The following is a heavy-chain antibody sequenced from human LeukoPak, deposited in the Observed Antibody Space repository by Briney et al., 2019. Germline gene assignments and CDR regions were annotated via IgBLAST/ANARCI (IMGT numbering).Heavy chain of an antibody. Sequence: GGSLRLSCAASGFTFSSYWMTWVRQAPGKGLEWVANIKQDGSEKYSVDSVKGRFTISRDNAKNSLYLQMNSLRAEDTAVYYCARGPVYCSGGSCYGMDVWGQGTTVTVSS. J-gene: IGHJ6*02. V-gene: IGHV3-7*04. CDR1: GFTFSSYW. CDR2: IKQDGSEK. CDR3: ARGPVYCSGGSCYGMDV. D-gene: IGHD2-15*01.